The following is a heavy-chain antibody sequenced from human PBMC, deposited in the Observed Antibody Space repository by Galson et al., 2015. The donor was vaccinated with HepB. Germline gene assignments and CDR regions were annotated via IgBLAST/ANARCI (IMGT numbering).Heavy chain of an antibody. CDR1: GFTVSSNY. Sequence: SLRLSCAASGFTVSSNYMSWVRQAPGKGLEWVSVIYSGGSTYYADSVKGRFTISRDNSKNTLYLQMNSLRAEDTAVYYCARVQQLGLYYYGMDVWGQGTTVTVSS. CDR3: ARVQQLGLYYYGMDV. J-gene: IGHJ6*02. V-gene: IGHV3-53*01. D-gene: IGHD6-6*01. CDR2: IYSGGST.